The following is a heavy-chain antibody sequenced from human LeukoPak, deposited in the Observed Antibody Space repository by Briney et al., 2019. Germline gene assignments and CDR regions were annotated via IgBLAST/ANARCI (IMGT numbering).Heavy chain of an antibody. Sequence: GSLRLSCAASGFTFSSYAMSWVRQPPGKGLEWIGEINHSGSTNYNPSLKSRVTISVDTSKNQFSLKLSSVTAADTAVYYCARGVYWFDPWGQGTLVTVSS. D-gene: IGHD1-14*01. CDR2: INHSGST. V-gene: IGHV4-34*01. CDR1: GFTFSSYA. J-gene: IGHJ5*02. CDR3: ARGVYWFDP.